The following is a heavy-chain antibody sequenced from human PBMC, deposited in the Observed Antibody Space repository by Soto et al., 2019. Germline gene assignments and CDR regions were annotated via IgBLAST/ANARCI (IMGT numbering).Heavy chain of an antibody. Sequence: PGGSLRLSCAASGFTFSSYAMSWVRQAPGKGLEWVSAISGSGGSTYYADSVKGRFTISRDNSKNTLYLQMNSLRAEDTAVYYCCSGGRGANYYYMDVWGKGTTVTVSS. J-gene: IGHJ6*03. V-gene: IGHV3-23*01. CDR2: ISGSGGST. CDR3: CSGGRGANYYYMDV. D-gene: IGHD2-15*01. CDR1: GFTFSSYA.